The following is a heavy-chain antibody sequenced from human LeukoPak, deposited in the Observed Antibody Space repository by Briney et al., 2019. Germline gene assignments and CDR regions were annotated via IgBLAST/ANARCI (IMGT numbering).Heavy chain of an antibody. CDR2: ISGSGGST. D-gene: IGHD3-22*01. V-gene: IGHV3-23*01. J-gene: IGHJ4*02. CDR1: GFTFSSYA. Sequence: PGGSLILSCAASGFTFSSYAMSWVRQAPGKGLEWVSAISGSGGSTYYADSVKGRFTISRDNSKNTLYLQMNSLRAEDTAVYYCAKDSPLYYYDSSGYWLYWGQGTLVTVSS. CDR3: AKDSPLYYYDSSGYWLY.